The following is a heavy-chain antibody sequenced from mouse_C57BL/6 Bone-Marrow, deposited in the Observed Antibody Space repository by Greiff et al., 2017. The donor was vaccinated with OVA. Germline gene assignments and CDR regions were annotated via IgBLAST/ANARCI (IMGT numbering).Heavy chain of an antibody. Sequence: VHVKQPGAELVRPGTSVKLSCKASGYTFTSYWMHWVKQRPGQGLEWIGVIDPSDSYTNYNQKFKGKATLTVDTSSSTAYMQLSSLTSEDSAVYYCARLRAYYWGQGTLVTVSA. V-gene: IGHV1-59*01. CDR2: IDPSDSYT. D-gene: IGHD3-3*01. CDR3: ARLRAYY. J-gene: IGHJ3*01. CDR1: GYTFTSYW.